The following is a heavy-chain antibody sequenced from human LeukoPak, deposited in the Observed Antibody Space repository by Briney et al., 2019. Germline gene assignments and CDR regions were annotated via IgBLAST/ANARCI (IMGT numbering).Heavy chain of an antibody. J-gene: IGHJ4*02. CDR2: IYYSGST. Sequence: SETLSLTCTVSGGSISSSSYYWGWIRQPPGKGLEWIGSIYYSGSTYYNPSLKSRVTISVDTSKNQFSLKLSSVTAADTAVYYCARDSLGAKGAFDYWGQGTLVTVSS. V-gene: IGHV4-39*02. D-gene: IGHD3-16*01. CDR3: ARDSLGAKGAFDY. CDR1: GGSISSSSYY.